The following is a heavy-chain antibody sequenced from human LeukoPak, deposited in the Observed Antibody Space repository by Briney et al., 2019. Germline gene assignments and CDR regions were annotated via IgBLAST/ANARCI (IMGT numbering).Heavy chain of an antibody. D-gene: IGHD5-12*01. CDR3: ARANSGYDSHDAFDI. V-gene: IGHV3-30*02. CDR2: IRHDGSNK. CDR1: GFTFSSYG. J-gene: IGHJ3*02. Sequence: PGGSLRLSCAASGFTFSSYGMHWVRQAPGKGLEWVAFIRHDGSNKYYADSVKGRFTISRDNSKNTLYLQMNSLRAEDTAVYYCARANSGYDSHDAFDIWGQGTMVTVSS.